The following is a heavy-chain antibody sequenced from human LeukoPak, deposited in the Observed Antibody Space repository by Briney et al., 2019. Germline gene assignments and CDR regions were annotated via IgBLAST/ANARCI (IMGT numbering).Heavy chain of an antibody. Sequence: EASVKASCKASGGTFSSYAISWVRQAPGQGLEWMGGIIPIFGTANYAQKFQGRVTITADESTSTAYMELSSLRSEDTAVYYCAREGIAAAQGFDYWGQGTLVTVSS. V-gene: IGHV1-69*13. CDR1: GGTFSSYA. J-gene: IGHJ4*02. CDR2: IIPIFGTA. D-gene: IGHD6-13*01. CDR3: AREGIAAAQGFDY.